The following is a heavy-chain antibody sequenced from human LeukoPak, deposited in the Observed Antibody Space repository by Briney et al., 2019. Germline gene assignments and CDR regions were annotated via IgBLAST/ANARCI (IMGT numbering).Heavy chain of an antibody. D-gene: IGHD6-13*01. CDR3: AKGPRQQLVTRFDN. Sequence: PGGSLRLSCAASGFTFSTHAVSWVRQAPAKGLEWVPDISASGGSTYYADSVKGRFTVSRDNSKNTLYLQMSSLRADDTAVYYCAKGPRQQLVTRFDNWGQGTLVTVSS. CDR2: ISASGGST. J-gene: IGHJ4*02. CDR1: GFTFSTHA. V-gene: IGHV3-23*01.